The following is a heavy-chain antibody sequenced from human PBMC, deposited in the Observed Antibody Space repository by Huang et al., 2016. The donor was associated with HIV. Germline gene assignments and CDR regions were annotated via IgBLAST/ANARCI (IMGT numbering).Heavy chain of an antibody. CDR1: GYTFTGYY. CDR2: INPNSGGT. CDR3: ARGTGSSWYIGWFDP. J-gene: IGHJ5*02. Sequence: QVQLVQSGAEVKKPGASVKVSCKASGYTFTGYYMHWVRQAPGQGLEWMGGINPNSGGTNYAQKLQGRVTMTRDTSISTAYMELSRLRSDDTAVYYCARGTGSSWYIGWFDPWGQGTLVTVSS. V-gene: IGHV1-2*02. D-gene: IGHD6-13*01.